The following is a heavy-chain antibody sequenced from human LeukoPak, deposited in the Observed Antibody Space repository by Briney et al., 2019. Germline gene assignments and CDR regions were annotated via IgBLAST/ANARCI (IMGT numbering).Heavy chain of an antibody. CDR3: ARTYGGYYYGMDV. V-gene: IGHV4-39*01. J-gene: IGHJ6*02. D-gene: IGHD3-10*01. CDR2: IYYSGIS. Sequence: KPSETLSLTCTASGGSISSSSYYWGWIRQPPGKGPEWISNIYYSGISYYNPSLKSRVTISVDTSKNQFSLNLSSVTAADTAVYYCARTYGGYYYGMDVWGQGTTVTVSS. CDR1: GGSISSSSYY.